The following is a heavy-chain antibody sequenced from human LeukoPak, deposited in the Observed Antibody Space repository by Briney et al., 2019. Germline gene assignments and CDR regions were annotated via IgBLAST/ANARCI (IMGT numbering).Heavy chain of an antibody. V-gene: IGHV1-2*06. Sequence: ASVKVSCKASGYTFTGYYMHWVRQALGQGLEWMGRINPNSGGTNYAQKFQGRVTMTRDTSISTAYMELSRLRSDDTAVYYCARELITMVRGVTPFDYWGQGTLVTVSS. CDR3: ARELITMVRGVTPFDY. CDR2: INPNSGGT. CDR1: GYTFTGYY. J-gene: IGHJ4*02. D-gene: IGHD3-10*01.